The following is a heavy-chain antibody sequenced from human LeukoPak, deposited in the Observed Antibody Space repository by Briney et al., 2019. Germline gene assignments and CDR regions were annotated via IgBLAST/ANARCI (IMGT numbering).Heavy chain of an antibody. Sequence: ASVKVSFKASGYTFTCNYMHWVRQAPGQGLEWMGWINPNSGGTNYAQKFQGRVTMTRDTSISTAYMELSRLRSDDTAVYYCARTVGDITHYYYGMDVWGQGTTVTVSS. CDR2: INPNSGGT. CDR1: GYTFTCNY. V-gene: IGHV1-2*02. J-gene: IGHJ6*02. D-gene: IGHD1-14*01. CDR3: ARTVGDITHYYYGMDV.